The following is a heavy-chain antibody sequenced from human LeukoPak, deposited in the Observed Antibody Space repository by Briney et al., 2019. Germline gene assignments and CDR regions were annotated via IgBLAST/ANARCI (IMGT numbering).Heavy chain of an antibody. CDR1: GGSISSGSYY. CDR3: ARGRGVYYYDSSGSPLYFDY. CDR2: IYYSGTT. V-gene: IGHV4-39*07. Sequence: SETLSLTCTVSGGSISSGSYYWGWIRQPPGKGLEWIGSIYYSGTTYYNPSLKSRVTISVDTSKNQFSLKLSSVTAADTAVYYCARGRGVYYYDSSGSPLYFDYWGQGTLVTVSS. J-gene: IGHJ4*02. D-gene: IGHD3-22*01.